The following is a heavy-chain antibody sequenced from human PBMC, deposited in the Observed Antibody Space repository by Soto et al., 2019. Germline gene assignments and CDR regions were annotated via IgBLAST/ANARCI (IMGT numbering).Heavy chain of an antibody. D-gene: IGHD3-3*01. Sequence: PGGSLRLSCAASGFTFSSYAMHWVRQAPGKGLEWVAVISYDGSNKYYADSVKGRFTISRDNSKNTLYLQMNSLRAEDTAVYYCARDSRYYDFWSGPDPFDYWGQGTLVTVSS. V-gene: IGHV3-30-3*01. J-gene: IGHJ4*02. CDR2: ISYDGSNK. CDR1: GFTFSSYA. CDR3: ARDSRYYDFWSGPDPFDY.